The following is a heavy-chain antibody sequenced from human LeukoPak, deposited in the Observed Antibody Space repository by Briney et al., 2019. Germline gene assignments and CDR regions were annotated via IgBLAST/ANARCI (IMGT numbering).Heavy chain of an antibody. CDR2: IRYDGSNK. CDR1: GFTFDDYG. V-gene: IGHV3-30*02. D-gene: IGHD3-3*01. J-gene: IGHJ4*02. Sequence: GGSLRLSCAASGFTFDDYGMHWVCQAPGKGLEWVAFIRYDGSNKYYADSVKGRFTISRDNSKNTLYLQMNSLRAEDTAVYYCAKDGDSSQGRYYDLNYWGQGTLVTVSS. CDR3: AKDGDSSQGRYYDLNY.